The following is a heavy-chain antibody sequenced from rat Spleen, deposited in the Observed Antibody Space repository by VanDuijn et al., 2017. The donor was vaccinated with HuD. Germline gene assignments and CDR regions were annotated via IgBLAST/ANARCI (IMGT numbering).Heavy chain of an antibody. CDR1: GFTFSAYY. J-gene: IGHJ2*01. D-gene: IGHD1-11*01. V-gene: IGHV5-25*01. Sequence: EVHLVESDGGLVQPGGSLNLSCAASGFTFSAYYMAWVRQAPTKGLEWVAHISTCGDKTYYRASVKGRFTSSRYNAKSTLYVKMDSLTSEDTATYYCVRQLRDGGYLYFDYWGQGVMVTVSS. CDR2: ISTCGDKT. CDR3: VRQLRDGGYLYFDY.